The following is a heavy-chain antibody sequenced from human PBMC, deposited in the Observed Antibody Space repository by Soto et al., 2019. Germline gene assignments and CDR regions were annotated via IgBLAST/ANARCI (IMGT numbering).Heavy chain of an antibody. D-gene: IGHD3-10*01. CDR1: GGSISSGGYY. V-gene: IGHV4-31*03. CDR3: ARDRSGKNYYYYGMDV. CDR2: IYYSGST. Sequence: QVQLQESGPGLVKPSQTLSLTCTVSGGSISSGGYYWSWIRQHPGKGLEWIGYIYYSGSTYYNPSLKSRVTISVDTSKNQFSLKLSSVTAADTAVYYCARDRSGKNYYYYGMDVWGQGTTVTVSS. J-gene: IGHJ6*02.